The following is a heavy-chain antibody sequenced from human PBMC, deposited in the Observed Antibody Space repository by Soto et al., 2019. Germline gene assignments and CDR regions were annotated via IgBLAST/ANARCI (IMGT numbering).Heavy chain of an antibody. D-gene: IGHD2-21*01. CDR1: GNTFTRYY. CDR3: ARGAYCGGDCYDY. CDR2: ISPGGDRT. Sequence: GASVKVSCKASGNTFTRYYMHWVRQAPGQGLEWMGMISPGGDRTTYAQKFQGRVTMTRDTSTSTVYMELSSLKSEDTAVYYCARGAYCGGDCYDYWGQGTLVTVSS. J-gene: IGHJ4*02. V-gene: IGHV1-46*03.